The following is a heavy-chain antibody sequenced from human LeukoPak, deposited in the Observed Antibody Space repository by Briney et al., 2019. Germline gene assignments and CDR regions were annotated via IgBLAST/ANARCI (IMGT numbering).Heavy chain of an antibody. V-gene: IGHV4-59*08. CDR3: ASTYYYDSSGYHGDAFDI. CDR2: IYYSGST. D-gene: IGHD3-22*01. CDR1: GGSISSYY. J-gene: IGHJ3*02. Sequence: SETLSLTCTVSGGSISSYYWSWIRQPPGRGLEWIGYIYYSGSTNYNPSLKSRVTISVDTSKNQFSLKLSSVTAADTAVYYCASTYYYDSSGYHGDAFDIWGQGTMVTVSS.